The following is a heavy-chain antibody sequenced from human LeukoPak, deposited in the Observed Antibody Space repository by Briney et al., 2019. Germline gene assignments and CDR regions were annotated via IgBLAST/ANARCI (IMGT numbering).Heavy chain of an antibody. Sequence: TSLKVSCKAPGYTLTGDYIHWVRQAPGQRREWMGWINPNNGDTNHAQNFQGRISMTSDTYITTAFMELSRLRSDDTALYYCAGNHYDGSGYYAYHGFDIWGQGTTVTVSS. D-gene: IGHD3-22*01. J-gene: IGHJ3*02. CDR3: AGNHYDGSGYYAYHGFDI. CDR1: GYTLTGDY. CDR2: INPNNGDT. V-gene: IGHV1-2*02.